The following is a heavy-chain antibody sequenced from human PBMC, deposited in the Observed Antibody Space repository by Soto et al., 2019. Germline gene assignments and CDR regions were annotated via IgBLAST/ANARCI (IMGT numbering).Heavy chain of an antibody. D-gene: IGHD3-3*01. CDR3: AREAIYGANYYAGY. CDR1: GDAFTGIA. CDR2: IHPANGDT. Sequence: GTSVKATSEASGDAFTGIALYWVRQFTGQSLEWMGWIHPANGDTRYSQKFQGRVTIVRDTSASTGYMELSTLRSEDTALYYCAREAIYGANYYAGYWGQGTLVTVSS. J-gene: IGHJ4*02. V-gene: IGHV1-3*01.